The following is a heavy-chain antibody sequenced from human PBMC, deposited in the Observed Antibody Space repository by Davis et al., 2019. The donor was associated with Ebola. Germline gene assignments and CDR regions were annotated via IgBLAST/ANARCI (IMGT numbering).Heavy chain of an antibody. V-gene: IGHV1-46*01. CDR3: ARGGVGATTPFNS. Sequence: ASVQVSCNASGYTFTSYYMHWVRQAPGQGLEWLGMINPSGGTTSYAQKFQGRVTMTRDTSTSTVYMELSSLRSEDTAVYYCARGGVGATTPFNSWGQGTLVTVSP. D-gene: IGHD1-26*01. CDR2: INPSGGTT. J-gene: IGHJ4*02. CDR1: GYTFTSYY.